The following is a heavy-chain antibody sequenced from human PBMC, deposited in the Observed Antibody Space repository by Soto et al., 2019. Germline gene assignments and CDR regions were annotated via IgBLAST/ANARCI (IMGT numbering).Heavy chain of an antibody. CDR1: GFTFSSYA. CDR2: ISGSGGST. Sequence: EVQLLESGGGLVQPGGSLRLSCAASGFTFSSYAMSWVRQAPGKGLEWVSAISGSGGSTYYADSVKGRFTISRDNSKNTLYLQMNSLRAEDTAVYYCAKVHDTYYAFWSGYYDFDYWCQGTLVTVSS. J-gene: IGHJ4*02. V-gene: IGHV3-23*01. CDR3: AKVHDTYYAFWSGYYDFDY. D-gene: IGHD3-3*01.